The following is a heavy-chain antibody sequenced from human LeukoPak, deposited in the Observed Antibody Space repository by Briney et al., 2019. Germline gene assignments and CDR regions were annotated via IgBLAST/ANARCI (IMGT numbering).Heavy chain of an antibody. V-gene: IGHV4-59*01. CDR3: ARVSRARHFDY. CDR1: GGSISSYY. Sequence: SETLSLTCTVSGGSISSYYWSWIRQPPGKGLEWIGYIYYSGSTNYNPSLKSRVTISVDTSKNQFSLKLSSVTAADTAVYYCARVSRARHFDYWGQGTLVTVSS. J-gene: IGHJ4*02. CDR2: IYYSGST.